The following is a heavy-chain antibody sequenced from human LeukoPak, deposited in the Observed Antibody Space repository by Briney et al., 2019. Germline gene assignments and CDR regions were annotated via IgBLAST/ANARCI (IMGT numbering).Heavy chain of an antibody. D-gene: IGHD1-26*01. CDR1: GFTFTAYY. V-gene: IGHV3-11*04. J-gene: IGHJ3*02. Sequence: GGSLRLSCAASGFTFTAYYMSWIRQAPGKGLQWLSYISDGGTTIFYADSVKGRFTISRDNAKNSLYLQLSSLKGEDTAVYYCARVGKVGATGALDIWGQGKLVTVSS. CDR2: ISDGGTTI. CDR3: ARVGKVGATGALDI.